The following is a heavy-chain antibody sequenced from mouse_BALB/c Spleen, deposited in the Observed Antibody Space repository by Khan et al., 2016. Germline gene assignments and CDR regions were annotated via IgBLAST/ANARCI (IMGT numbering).Heavy chain of an antibody. V-gene: IGHV1-4*01. CDR3: AIYYDYFDY. J-gene: IGHJ2*01. D-gene: IGHD2-4*01. CDR1: GYTFTSYT. CDR2: INPSSGYT. Sequence: QVQLKQSGAELARPGASVKMSCKASGYTFTSYTMHWVTQRPGPGLEWIGYINPSSGYTNYNQKFKDKATLTADKSSSTAYMQLSSLTSEDSAVYYCAIYYDYFDYWGQGTTLTVSS.